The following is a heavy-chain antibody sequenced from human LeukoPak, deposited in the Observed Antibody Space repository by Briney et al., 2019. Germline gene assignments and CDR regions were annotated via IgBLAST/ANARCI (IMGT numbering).Heavy chain of an antibody. CDR3: ARGGDCSSTSCPDAFDI. D-gene: IGHD2-2*01. Sequence: SETLSLTCTVSGGSISSYYWSWIRQPPGKGLEWIGYIYYSGSTNYNPSLKSRVTISVDTSKNQFSLKLSSVTAADTAVYYCARGGDCSSTSCPDAFDIWGQGTMVTVSS. CDR2: IYYSGST. V-gene: IGHV4-59*01. J-gene: IGHJ3*02. CDR1: GGSISSYY.